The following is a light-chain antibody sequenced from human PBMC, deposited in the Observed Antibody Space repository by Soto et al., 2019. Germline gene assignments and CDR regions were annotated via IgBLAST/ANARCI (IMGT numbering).Light chain of an antibody. J-gene: IGKJ4*01. CDR2: GAS. CDR3: QQRSNWPLT. V-gene: IGKV3D-20*02. CDR1: QSVSSSY. Sequence: EIVLTQSPGTLSLSPGERATLSCRASQSVSSSYLAWYQQKPGQAPRLLIYGASNRATGIPARFGGSGSGTDFTLTISSLETEDFAVYYCQQRSNWPLTFGGGTKVDIK.